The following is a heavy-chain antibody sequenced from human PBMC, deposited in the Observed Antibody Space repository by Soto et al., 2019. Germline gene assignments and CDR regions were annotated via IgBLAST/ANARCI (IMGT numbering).Heavy chain of an antibody. D-gene: IGHD2-21*02. J-gene: IGHJ4*02. CDR2: SIPNFGTV. CDR1: GGTFSRYA. V-gene: IGHV1-69*01. CDR3: ARGSCRGDCPLDY. Sequence: QVQLVQSGAEVKKPGSSVKVSCKASGGTFSRYAISWVRQAPGQGLEWMGGSIPNFGTVNYSQKFQGRVTIIADESTSTAYMELSSLRSEDTAVYYCARGSCRGDCPLDYWGQGTLVTVSS.